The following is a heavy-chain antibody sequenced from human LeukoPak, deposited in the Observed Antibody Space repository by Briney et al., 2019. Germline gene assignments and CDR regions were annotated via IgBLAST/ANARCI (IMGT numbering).Heavy chain of an antibody. CDR1: GGTFSSYA. J-gene: IGHJ6*03. V-gene: IGHV1-69*13. CDR3: ARHQTGGHSYMDV. CDR2: IIPIFGTA. D-gene: IGHD7-27*01. Sequence: ASVNVSCKASGGTFSSYAISWVRQAPGQGLEWMGGIIPIFGTANYAQKFQGRVTITADESTSTAYMELSSLRSEDTAVYYCARHQTGGHSYMDVWGKGTTVTVSS.